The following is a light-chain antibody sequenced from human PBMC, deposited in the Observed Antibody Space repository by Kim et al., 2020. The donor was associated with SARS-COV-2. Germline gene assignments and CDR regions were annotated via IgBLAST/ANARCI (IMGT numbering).Light chain of an antibody. J-gene: IGLJ1*01. CDR1: SSDVATNNY. Sequence: GQSITISCTGTSSDVATNNYVSWYQHHPGKAPKVMIYDVTQRPSGVSNRFPGSKSGNTASLTISGLQAEDEADYYCSSYSTSIAYVFGTGTKVTVL. CDR3: SSYSTSIAYV. CDR2: DVT. V-gene: IGLV2-14*03.